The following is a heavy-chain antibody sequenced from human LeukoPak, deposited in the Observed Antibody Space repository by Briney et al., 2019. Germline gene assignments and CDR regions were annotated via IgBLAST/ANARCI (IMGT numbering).Heavy chain of an antibody. Sequence: SVKVSCKASGGTFSSYAISWVRPAPGQGLEWMGGIIPIFGTANYAQKFQGRVTITADESTSTAYMELSSLRSEDTAVYYCARDAVVNPPTAYYYGMDVWGQGTTVTVSS. CDR2: IIPIFGTA. V-gene: IGHV1-69*13. CDR1: GGTFSSYA. J-gene: IGHJ6*02. CDR3: ARDAVVNPPTAYYYGMDV. D-gene: IGHD4-23*01.